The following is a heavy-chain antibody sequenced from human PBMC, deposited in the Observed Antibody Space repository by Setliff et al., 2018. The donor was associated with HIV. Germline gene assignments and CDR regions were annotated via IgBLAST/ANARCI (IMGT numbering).Heavy chain of an antibody. CDR3: VRHTAVNISPSGMGYYYIDV. Sequence: PSETLSLTCTVAGGSSFKGSSWWGWVRQRPGKPLEWLATIYYRGGIFYNPSLKSRITMSLDTSKNHFSVNLRSVTAADTAVYYCVRHTAVNISPSGMGYYYIDVWDKGTSVTVSS. CDR2: IYYRGGI. CDR1: GGSSFKGSSW. D-gene: IGHD4-17*01. V-gene: IGHV4-39*01. J-gene: IGHJ6*03.